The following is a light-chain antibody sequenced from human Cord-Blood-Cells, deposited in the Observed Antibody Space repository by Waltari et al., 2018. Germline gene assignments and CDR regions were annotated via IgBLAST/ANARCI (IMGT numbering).Light chain of an antibody. Sequence: QSALTQPASVSGSPGQSITLPCTGTSSDVGGYNYVPWYQQLPGKAPKLMIYEVSNRPSGVSNRFSGSKSGNTASLTISGLQAEDEADYYCSSYTSSSTYVFGTGTKVTVL. CDR3: SSYTSSSTYV. CDR1: SSDVGGYNY. V-gene: IGLV2-14*01. J-gene: IGLJ1*01. CDR2: EVS.